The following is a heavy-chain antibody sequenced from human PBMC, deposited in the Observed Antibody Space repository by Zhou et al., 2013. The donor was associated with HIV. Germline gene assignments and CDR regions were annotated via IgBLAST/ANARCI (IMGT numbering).Heavy chain of an antibody. CDR3: VRRGLCDNCGNFHFQH. J-gene: IGHJ1*01. CDR1: GYNFVDFS. V-gene: IGHV1-2*02. D-gene: IGHD2-21*01. CDR2: MKPFRGAV. Sequence: QVRLVQSGTVMRKPGSSVRISCETSGYNFVDFSIHWVRHVPGKGLEWMGWMKPFRGAVNYARNFQGRVAMTRQLFSDDTDRGTAYLDLSGLTSADTADYYCVRRGLCDNCGNFHFQHWGSRAPSSSSRQ.